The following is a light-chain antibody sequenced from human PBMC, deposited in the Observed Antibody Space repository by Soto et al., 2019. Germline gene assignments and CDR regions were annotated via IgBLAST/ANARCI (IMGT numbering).Light chain of an antibody. CDR2: EGG. Sequence: QSVLTQPASVSGSPGQSITISCTGTSIDVGSYNLVSWYQHHPGKAPKLMIYEGGKRPSGVSNRFSGSKSGNTASLTISGLQAEDEADYYCCSYAGSSTYVFGTGTKVTVL. CDR3: CSYAGSSTYV. CDR1: SIDVGSYNL. V-gene: IGLV2-23*01. J-gene: IGLJ1*01.